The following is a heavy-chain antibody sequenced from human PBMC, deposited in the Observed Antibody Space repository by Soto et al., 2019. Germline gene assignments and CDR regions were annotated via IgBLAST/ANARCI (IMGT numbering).Heavy chain of an antibody. D-gene: IGHD6-13*01. Sequence: QVQLQESGPGLVKPSETLSLTCTVSGDSISGYYGSWIRQPPGKGLDWIGSIYYRGSTNYNPSLKRRVTIPLDTSNNQFSLRLSSVAATDTAIYYCARWMAAAGNRGYFDLWGHGTLVTVSS. CDR3: ARWMAAAGNRGYFDL. J-gene: IGHJ2*01. V-gene: IGHV4-59*08. CDR1: GDSISGYY. CDR2: IYYRGST.